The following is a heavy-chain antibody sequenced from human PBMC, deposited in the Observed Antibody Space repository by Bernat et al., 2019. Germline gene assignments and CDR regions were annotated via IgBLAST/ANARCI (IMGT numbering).Heavy chain of an antibody. V-gene: IGHV3-9*01. J-gene: IGHJ3*02. D-gene: IGHD3-10*01. CDR2: ISWNSVSI. Sequence: EVQLVESGGGLVQPDRSLRLSCAASGFIFDDYAMHWVRQAPGKGLEWVSGISWNSVSIAYADSVKGRFTISRDNAKNSLYLQMNSLRPEDTALYYCVKRGFSGAFDIWGQGTVVTVSS. CDR3: VKRGFSGAFDI. CDR1: GFIFDDYA.